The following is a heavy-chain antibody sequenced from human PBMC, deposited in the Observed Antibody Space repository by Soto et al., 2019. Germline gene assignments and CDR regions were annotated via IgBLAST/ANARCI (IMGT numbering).Heavy chain of an antibody. CDR2: ISAYNGNT. Sequence: ASVKVSCKASGYTFTSYGISWVRQAPGQGLEWMGWISAYNGNTNYAQKLQGRVTMTTDTSTSTAYMELRSLRSDDTAVYYCARGYYDFWSGYSRLDAFDIWGQGTMVTVSS. D-gene: IGHD3-3*01. J-gene: IGHJ3*02. V-gene: IGHV1-18*01. CDR3: ARGYYDFWSGYSRLDAFDI. CDR1: GYTFTSYG.